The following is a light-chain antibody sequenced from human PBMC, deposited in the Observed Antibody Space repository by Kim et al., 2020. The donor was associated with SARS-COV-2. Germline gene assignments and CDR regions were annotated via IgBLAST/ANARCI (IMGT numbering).Light chain of an antibody. CDR1: SSDVGRYDF. CDR2: DVS. V-gene: IGLV2-14*01. Sequence: QSALTQPASVSGSPGQSITISCTGTSSDVGRYDFVSWYQQLPGNPPKLIIYDVSSRPSGVSDRFSGSKSGSTAYLTISGLRAEDEAHYYCSSFTSSNTRLFGGGTQLTVL. J-gene: IGLJ2*01. CDR3: SSFTSSNTRL.